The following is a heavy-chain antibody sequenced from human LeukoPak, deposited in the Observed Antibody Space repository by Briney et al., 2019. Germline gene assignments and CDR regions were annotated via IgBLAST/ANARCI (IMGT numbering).Heavy chain of an antibody. CDR2: ISYDGSNK. V-gene: IGHV3-30*18. CDR1: GFTFSSYG. D-gene: IGHD5-24*01. CDR3: AKGGDGYNLDY. Sequence: PGRSLRLSCAASGFTFSSYGMHWVRQAPGKGLEWVAVISYDGSNKYYADSVKGRFTISRDNSKNTLYLQMNSLRAEDTAVYYCAKGGDGYNLDYWGQGTLVTVSS. J-gene: IGHJ4*02.